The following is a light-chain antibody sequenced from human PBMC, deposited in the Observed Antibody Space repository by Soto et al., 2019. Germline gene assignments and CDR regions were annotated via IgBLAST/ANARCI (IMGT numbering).Light chain of an antibody. V-gene: IGKV3-15*01. CDR1: ETVRRN. J-gene: IGKJ1*01. CDR3: QQYNAWWT. CDR2: GAA. Sequence: DILMTQSPFTLAVSPGERATLSCRANETVRRNLAWYQQKPGQAPRLLIHGAATRATGTPARLSGSGSETEFTLTINSLQSEDFAVYYCQQYNAWWTFGQGTKVDIK.